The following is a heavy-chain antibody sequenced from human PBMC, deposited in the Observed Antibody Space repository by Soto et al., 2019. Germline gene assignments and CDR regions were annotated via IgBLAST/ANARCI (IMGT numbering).Heavy chain of an antibody. D-gene: IGHD2-15*01. CDR2: VSHSGTA. Sequence: QVRLQQWGAGLLKPSETLSLTCAVYGASFTGYYWTWLRQSPGKGLEWIGEVSHSGTAKYNPSLKSRVHISLDTSKSQFSLELTSVTAADTAVYYCARYGGTAFWYFDIWGRGTSVSVSS. V-gene: IGHV4-34*01. CDR3: ARYGGTAFWYFDI. J-gene: IGHJ2*01. CDR1: GASFTGYY.